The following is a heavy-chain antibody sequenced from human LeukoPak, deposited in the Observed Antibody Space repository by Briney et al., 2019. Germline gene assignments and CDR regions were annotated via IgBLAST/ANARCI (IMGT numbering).Heavy chain of an antibody. Sequence: PGGSLRLSCAASGFTFDDYAMHWVRQAPGKGLEWVSLISGDGGNTYYADSVKGRFTISRDNSKNSLYLQMNSLRTEDTALYYCAKDITFIAVAGTGFDYWGQGTLVTVSS. CDR2: ISGDGGNT. J-gene: IGHJ4*02. CDR1: GFTFDDYA. D-gene: IGHD6-19*01. CDR3: AKDITFIAVAGTGFDY. V-gene: IGHV3-43*02.